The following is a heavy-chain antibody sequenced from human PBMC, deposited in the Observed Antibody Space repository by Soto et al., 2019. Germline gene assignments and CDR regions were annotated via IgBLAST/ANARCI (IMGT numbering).Heavy chain of an antibody. CDR3: AKANSSGWTYYFDG. V-gene: IGHV3-43*01. D-gene: IGHD6-19*01. CDR1: GFIFDDYT. CDR2: ITWDSGRR. J-gene: IGHJ4*02. Sequence: AGGSLRLSCAASGFIFDDYTMHWVRQPPGKGLEWLSLITWDSGRRYYADSVKGRFTISRDNSKNSLYLEMNRLSSDDTALYYCAKANSSGWTYYFDGWGLGTPVTVSS.